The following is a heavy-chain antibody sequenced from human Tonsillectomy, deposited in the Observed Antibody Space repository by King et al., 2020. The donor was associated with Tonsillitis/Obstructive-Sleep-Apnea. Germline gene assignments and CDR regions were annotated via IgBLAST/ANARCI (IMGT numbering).Heavy chain of an antibody. CDR1: GGSISSSSYY. D-gene: IGHD4-17*01. V-gene: IGHV4-39*01. J-gene: IGHJ4*02. Sequence: LQLQESGPGLVKPSETLSLTCTVSGGSISSSSYYWGWIRQPPGKGPEWIGSIYNSGSTYYNPSLKSRVTISVDTSKNQFSLKMSSVTAADTAVYYCASRVVRCVTDYFDYWGQGTLVTVSS. CDR2: IYNSGST. CDR3: ASRVVRCVTDYFDY.